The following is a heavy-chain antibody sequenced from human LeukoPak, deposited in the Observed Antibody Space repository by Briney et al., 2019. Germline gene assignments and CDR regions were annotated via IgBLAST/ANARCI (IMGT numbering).Heavy chain of an antibody. CDR1: GFTFGDYY. CDR2: LSSDSLYT. Sequence: GGSLRLSCAAPGFTFGDYYMNWIRQPPGKGLEWVSYLSSDSLYTNYADSVKGRFTISRDNAKNSLYLQMNSLRAEDTALYYCARALRRARDYFDPWGQGTLVTVSS. CDR3: ARALRRARDYFDP. D-gene: IGHD4-17*01. J-gene: IGHJ5*02. V-gene: IGHV3-11*05.